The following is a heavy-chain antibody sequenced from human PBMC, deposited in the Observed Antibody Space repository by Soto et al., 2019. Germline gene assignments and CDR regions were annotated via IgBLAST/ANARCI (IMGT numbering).Heavy chain of an antibody. CDR3: ASEDTDSSGYPYFDY. J-gene: IGHJ4*02. V-gene: IGHV4-31*03. CDR2: IYYSGST. D-gene: IGHD3-22*01. CDR1: GGSISSGGYY. Sequence: SETLSLTCTVSGGSISSGGYYWSWIRQHPGKGLEWIGYIYYSGSTYYNPSLKSRVTIAVDTSKNQFSLKRSSVTAADTAVDYGASEDTDSSGYPYFDYWCQGTLVTVAS.